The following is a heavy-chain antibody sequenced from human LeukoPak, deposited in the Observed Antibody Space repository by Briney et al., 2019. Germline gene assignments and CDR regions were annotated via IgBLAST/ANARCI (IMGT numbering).Heavy chain of an antibody. Sequence: SGPTLVNPMQTLTLTCTFSGMSRRTTGLCVAWIREPPGKALEWIGMIDWDGDKTYRASLRSRLTISKDTSKNQVVLTMTNMDPVDTATYYCAHGGDTCETIYWGERHVVPVSS. J-gene: IGHJ4*02. CDR3: AHGGDTCETIY. D-gene: IGHD2-21*01. V-gene: IGHV2-5*02. CDR1: GMSRRTTGLC. CDR2: IDWDGDK.